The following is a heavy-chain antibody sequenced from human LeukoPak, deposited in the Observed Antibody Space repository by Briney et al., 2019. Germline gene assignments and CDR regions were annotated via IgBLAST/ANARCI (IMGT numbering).Heavy chain of an antibody. Sequence: GGSLRLSCAASGFTFSSYAMSWVRQAPGKGLEWVSAISGSGGSTYYADSVKGRFTISRDNSKNTLYLQMNSLRAEDTAVYYCAKGFPYYDILTGYFVYWGQGNLVTVSS. D-gene: IGHD3-9*01. CDR1: GFTFSSYA. CDR2: ISGSGGST. V-gene: IGHV3-23*01. J-gene: IGHJ4*02. CDR3: AKGFPYYDILTGYFVY.